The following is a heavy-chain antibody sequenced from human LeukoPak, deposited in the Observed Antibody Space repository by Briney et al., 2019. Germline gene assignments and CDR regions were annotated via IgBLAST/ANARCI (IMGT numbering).Heavy chain of an antibody. CDR1: GYTFTNYY. CDR2: INPNSGGT. V-gene: IGHV1-2*02. Sequence: ASVKLSCKASGYTFTNYYIHWVRQAPGQGPEWMGWINPNSGGTNYAQKFQGRVTMSRDTSISTAYMELAFLRSDDTAVYYCARELRRRWYFDLWGRGTLVTVSS. J-gene: IGHJ2*01. D-gene: IGHD3-10*01. CDR3: ARELRRRWYFDL.